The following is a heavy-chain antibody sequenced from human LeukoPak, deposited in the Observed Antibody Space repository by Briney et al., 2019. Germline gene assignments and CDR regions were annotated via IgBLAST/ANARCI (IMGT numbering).Heavy chain of an antibody. CDR1: GDSVSSNNAA. J-gene: IGHJ5*02. Sequence: SQTLSLTCAISGDSVSSNNAAWNWIRQSPSRGLEWLGRTYYRSKWYNDYAISVRSRITINPDTSKNQVSLQLNSVTPEDTAVYYCAGGGSSWYSGFDPWGQGTLVTVSS. CDR2: TYYRSKWYN. D-gene: IGHD6-13*01. V-gene: IGHV6-1*01. CDR3: AGGGSSWYSGFDP.